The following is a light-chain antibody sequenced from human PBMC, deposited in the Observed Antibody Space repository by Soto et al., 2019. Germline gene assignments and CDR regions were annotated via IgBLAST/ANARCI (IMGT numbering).Light chain of an antibody. CDR3: QAWGTGGV. CDR2: VTSDGSH. CDR1: SGHSDYA. J-gene: IGLJ3*02. V-gene: IGLV4-69*01. Sequence: QLVLPQSPSASASPGASVKLTCTLSSGHSDYAIAWHQQQPEKGPRYLMKVTSDGSHTKGDGIHDRFSGSSSGADRYLTFSSLRSDDEADYDCQAWGTGGVFGVGTKLTVL.